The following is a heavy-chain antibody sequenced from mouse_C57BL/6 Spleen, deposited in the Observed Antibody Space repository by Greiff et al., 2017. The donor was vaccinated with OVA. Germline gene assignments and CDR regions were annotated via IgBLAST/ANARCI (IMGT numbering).Heavy chain of an antibody. CDR3: TRGEDGGLRRGGYFDY. Sequence: VQLQQSGAELVRPGASVTLSCKASGYTFTDYEMHWVKQTPVHGLEWIGAIDPETGGTAYNQKFKGKAILTADKSSSTAYMELRSLTSEDSAVYYCTRGEDGGLRRGGYFDYWGQGTTLTVSS. CDR1: GYTFTDYE. CDR2: IDPETGGT. V-gene: IGHV1-15*01. J-gene: IGHJ2*01. D-gene: IGHD2-4*01.